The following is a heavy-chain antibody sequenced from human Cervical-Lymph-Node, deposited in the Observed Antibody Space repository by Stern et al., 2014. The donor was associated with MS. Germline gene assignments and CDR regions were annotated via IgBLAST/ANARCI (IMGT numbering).Heavy chain of an antibody. CDR3: ARTYYASGSSGIGGY. CDR1: GYSFTSYW. CDR2: INPAVSDP. J-gene: IGHJ4*02. V-gene: IGHV5-51*03. Sequence: EVQLVESGAEVKESGESLKISCKGSGYSFTSYWIGWVRQMPGKGLEWMGIINPAVSDPTYSPSFQGQVTISADKSISTVYLQWSSLKASDTAMYYCARTYYASGSSGIGGYWGQGTLVTVSS. D-gene: IGHD3-10*01.